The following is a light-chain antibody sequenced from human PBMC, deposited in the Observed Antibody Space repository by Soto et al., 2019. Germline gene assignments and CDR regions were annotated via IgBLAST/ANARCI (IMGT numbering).Light chain of an antibody. V-gene: IGKV3-20*01. J-gene: IGKJ2*01. CDR1: QSIFNNY. Sequence: EIVLTQSPGTLSLSPRERATLSCRASQSIFNNYLAWYQQKPGQAPRLLVYAASFRATGIPDRFSGSGSGTDFPLTISRLEPEDFAVYYCQQYGGSPFTFGQGTRLEIK. CDR3: QQYGGSPFT. CDR2: AAS.